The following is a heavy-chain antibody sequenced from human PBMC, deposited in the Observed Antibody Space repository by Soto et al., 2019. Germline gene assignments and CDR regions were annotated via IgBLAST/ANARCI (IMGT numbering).Heavy chain of an antibody. CDR2: TTYDGGIK. V-gene: IGHV3-30*03. CDR3: AGALENPYFYYGLNV. Sequence: PVGSLRLSCAASGFSFSSYGMEWVRLAPVKVLEWVAATTYDGGIKHYVDSVKGRFTISRDNSKNTLYLQMNSLRVEDTATYYCAGALENPYFYYGLNVWGQGTTVTVSS. D-gene: IGHD1-1*01. CDR1: GFSFSSYG. J-gene: IGHJ6*02.